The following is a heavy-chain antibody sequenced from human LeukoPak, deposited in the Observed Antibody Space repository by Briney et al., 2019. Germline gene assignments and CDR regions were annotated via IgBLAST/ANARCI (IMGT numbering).Heavy chain of an antibody. CDR2: MSWNSGSI. J-gene: IGHJ4*02. CDR3: AKATQYSSSPGYYFDY. Sequence: GGSLRLSCAASGFTFDDYAMHWVRHAPGKGLEWVAGMSWNSGSIVYADSVKGRFTISRDNAKNSLYLQMNSLRAEDTALYYCAKATQYSSSPGYYFDYWGQGTLVTVSS. CDR1: GFTFDDYA. D-gene: IGHD6-6*01. V-gene: IGHV3-9*01.